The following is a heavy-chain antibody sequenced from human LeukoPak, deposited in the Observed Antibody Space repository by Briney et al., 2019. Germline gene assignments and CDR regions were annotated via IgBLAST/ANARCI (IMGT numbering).Heavy chain of an antibody. CDR2: ISSSSSYI. D-gene: IGHD1-26*01. CDR3: ARSLEVGATRYFAC. CDR1: GFTFSNYS. V-gene: IGHV3-21*01. J-gene: IGHJ4*02. Sequence: GGSLRLSCVASGFTFSNYSMNWVRQAPGKGLEWVSSISSSSSYIYYADSVKGRFTISRDNAKNSLYLQMNSLRAEDTAVFYCARSLEVGATRYFACWGRGTLVTVSS.